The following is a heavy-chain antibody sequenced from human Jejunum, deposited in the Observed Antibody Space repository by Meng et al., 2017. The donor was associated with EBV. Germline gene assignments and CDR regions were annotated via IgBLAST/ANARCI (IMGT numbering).Heavy chain of an antibody. CDR3: ARVAFSYTTRSLDS. Sequence: QVKPQQWGDGLVKPSETLSLTCAVYRGSFSGYYWSWIRQHPGKGLEWIGEINHSGSTNYNPSLRSRVTISVETSKNQFSLRLNSVTAADTAVYYCARVAFSYTTRSLDSWGQGTLVTVSS. CDR1: RGSFSGYY. V-gene: IGHV4-34*02. J-gene: IGHJ4*02. D-gene: IGHD3-16*02. CDR2: INHSGST.